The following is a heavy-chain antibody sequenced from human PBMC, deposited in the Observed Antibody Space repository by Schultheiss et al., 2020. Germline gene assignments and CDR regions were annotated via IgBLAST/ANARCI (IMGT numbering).Heavy chain of an antibody. CDR3: ARDLGAYYYGSGSYYDGMDV. CDR2: INRDGSST. CDR1: GFTFSTYY. D-gene: IGHD3-10*01. J-gene: IGHJ6*02. Sequence: GGSLRLSCAASGFTFSTYYMHWVRQAPGKGPVWVSRINRDGSSTRYADSVKGRFTISRDNSKNTVYLQMNSLRAEDTAMYYCARDLGAYYYGSGSYYDGMDVWGQGTTVTVSS. V-gene: IGHV3-74*01.